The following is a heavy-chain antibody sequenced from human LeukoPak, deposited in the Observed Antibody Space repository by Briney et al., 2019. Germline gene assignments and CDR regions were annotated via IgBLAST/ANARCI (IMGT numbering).Heavy chain of an antibody. CDR3: ARVQLGYSSSWYRFYYYYYMDV. Sequence: PSETLSLTCAVYGGSFSGYYWSWIRQPPGKGLEWIGEINHSGSTNYNPSLKSRVTISVDTSKNQFSLKLSSVTAADTAVYYCARVQLGYSSSWYRFYYYYYMDVWGKGTTVTVSS. CDR1: GGSFSGYY. CDR2: INHSGST. D-gene: IGHD6-13*01. V-gene: IGHV4-34*01. J-gene: IGHJ6*03.